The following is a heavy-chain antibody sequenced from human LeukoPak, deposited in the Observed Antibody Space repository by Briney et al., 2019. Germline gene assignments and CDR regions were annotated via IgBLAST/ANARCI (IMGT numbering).Heavy chain of an antibody. D-gene: IGHD1-1*01. CDR3: ARHDTAWNPKI. V-gene: IGHV4-38-2*01. Sequence: SETLSLTCAVSGYSISSGYYWGWIRQPPGKGLEWIGSIYHSGSTYYNPSLKSRVTISVDTSKNQFSLKLSSVTAADTAVYHCARHDTAWNPKIWGQGTLVTVSS. CDR2: IYHSGST. J-gene: IGHJ4*02. CDR1: GYSISSGYY.